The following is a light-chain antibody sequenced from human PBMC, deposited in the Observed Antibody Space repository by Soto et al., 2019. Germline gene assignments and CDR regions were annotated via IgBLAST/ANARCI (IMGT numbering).Light chain of an antibody. J-gene: IGKJ2*01. V-gene: IGKV3-20*01. Sequence: EIVLTQSPGTLSLSPGERATLSCRASQTVTNSHLGWYQHKPRQAPRLLIYDASSRATGIPDRFSGSGSVTDFTLTISRLEPEDFEVYYCQHYSTFGQGTKLEIK. CDR1: QTVTNSH. CDR2: DAS. CDR3: QHYST.